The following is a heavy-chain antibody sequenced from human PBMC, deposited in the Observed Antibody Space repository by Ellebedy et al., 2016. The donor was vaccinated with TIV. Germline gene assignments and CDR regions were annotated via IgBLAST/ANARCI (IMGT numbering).Heavy chain of an antibody. Sequence: GESLKISCQGSGYTFSNYRIAWVRQMPGKGLECMGLIYPGDSDTKYNPSFEGQVTISADKSISTAYLQWSSLKASDTAMYYCTRQVFRSGFHWFDPWGQGTLLTVSS. V-gene: IGHV5-51*01. D-gene: IGHD3-9*01. CDR2: IYPGDSDT. CDR1: GYTFSNYR. CDR3: TRQVFRSGFHWFDP. J-gene: IGHJ5*02.